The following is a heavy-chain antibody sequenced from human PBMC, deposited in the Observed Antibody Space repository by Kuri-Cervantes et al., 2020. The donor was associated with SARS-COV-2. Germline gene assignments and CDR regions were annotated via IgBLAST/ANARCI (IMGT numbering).Heavy chain of an antibody. CDR2: ISGSAGNT. CDR3: TTVGSGYPKGYMDV. CDR1: RFTFSSYA. J-gene: IGHJ6*04. V-gene: IGHV3-23*01. D-gene: IGHD3-22*01. Sequence: GGSLRLSCAASRFTFSSYAMNWVRQAPGKGLEWVSGISGSAGNTYYADSVRGRFTISRDNSRSTLYLQMNSLRAEDTAVYYCTTVGSGYPKGYMDVWGKGTTVTVSS.